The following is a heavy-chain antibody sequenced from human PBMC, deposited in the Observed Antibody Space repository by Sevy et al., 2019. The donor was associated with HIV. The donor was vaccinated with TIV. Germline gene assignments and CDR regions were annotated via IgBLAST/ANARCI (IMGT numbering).Heavy chain of an antibody. CDR2: IWSDGAYQ. Sequence: GGSLRLSCAATGFTFSNYAMHWVRQAPGKGMEWVAIIWSDGAYQYHGDSVKGRFTISRDNSKNTLYLQMNNVRVEDTAVYYCARGGYYYDNAAYYALDSWGQGTLVTVSA. CDR3: ARGGYYYDNAAYYALDS. V-gene: IGHV3-33*01. CDR1: GFTFSNYA. J-gene: IGHJ4*02. D-gene: IGHD3-22*01.